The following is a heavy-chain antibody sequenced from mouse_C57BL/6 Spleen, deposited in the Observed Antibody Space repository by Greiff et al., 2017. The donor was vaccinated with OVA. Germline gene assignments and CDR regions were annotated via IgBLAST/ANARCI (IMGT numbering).Heavy chain of an antibody. V-gene: IGHV7-3*01. CDR3: ARGYGSSYWYFDV. CDR1: GFTFTDYY. CDR2: IRNKANGYTT. D-gene: IGHD1-1*01. J-gene: IGHJ1*03. Sequence: EVKLVESGGGLVQPGGSLSLSCAASGFTFTDYYMSWVRQPPGKALEWLGFIRNKANGYTTEYSASVKGRFTISRDNSQSILYLQMNALRAEDSATYYCARGYGSSYWYFDVWGTGTTVTVSS.